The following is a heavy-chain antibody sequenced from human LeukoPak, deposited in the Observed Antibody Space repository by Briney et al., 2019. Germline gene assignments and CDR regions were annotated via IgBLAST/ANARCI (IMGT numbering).Heavy chain of an antibody. V-gene: IGHV4-59*08. CDR3: ARVIVDRGFDP. CDR1: GGSISRYY. CDR2: IYYSGST. D-gene: IGHD3-22*01. Sequence: PSETLSLTCTVSGGSISRYYWSWIRQPPGKGLEWIGYIYYSGSTNYNPSLKSRVTISVDTSKNQFSLKLTSVTAADTAVYYCARVIVDRGFDPWGQGTLVTVSS. J-gene: IGHJ5*02.